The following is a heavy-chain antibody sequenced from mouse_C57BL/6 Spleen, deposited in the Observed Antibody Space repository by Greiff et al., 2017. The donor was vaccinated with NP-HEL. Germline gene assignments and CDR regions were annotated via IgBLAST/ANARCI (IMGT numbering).Heavy chain of an antibody. CDR1: GYTFTDYY. CDR2: IFPGSGST. J-gene: IGHJ3*01. Sequence: VKLMESGPELVKPGASVKISCKASGYTFTDYYINWVKQRPGQGLEWIGWIFPGSGSTYYNEKFKGKATLTVDKSSSTAYMLLSSLTSEDSAVYFCARPYYGSRSWFAYWGQGTLVTVSA. V-gene: IGHV1-75*01. D-gene: IGHD1-1*01. CDR3: ARPYYGSRSWFAY.